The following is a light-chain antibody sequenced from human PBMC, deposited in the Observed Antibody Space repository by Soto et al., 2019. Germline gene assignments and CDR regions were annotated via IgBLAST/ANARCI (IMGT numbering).Light chain of an antibody. V-gene: IGKV1-5*03. Sequence: DIQMTQSPSTLSASVGDRVSITCRASQSINRWLAWYQQKPGKAPKLLIYKASSLQSGVPSRISGSGSGTEFTLTISSLQTDDFATYYCQQYSNYPYTFGQGTKLEIK. CDR2: KAS. J-gene: IGKJ2*01. CDR1: QSINRW. CDR3: QQYSNYPYT.